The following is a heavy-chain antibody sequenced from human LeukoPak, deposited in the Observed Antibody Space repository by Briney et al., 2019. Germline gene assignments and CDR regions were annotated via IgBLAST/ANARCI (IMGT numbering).Heavy chain of an antibody. J-gene: IGHJ4*02. V-gene: IGHV3-7*01. CDR1: GFTFTKYW. CDR2: IKQDGSEK. D-gene: IGHD6-19*01. Sequence: GGSLRLSCVASGFTFTKYWMHWVRQAPGKGLVWVAKIKQDGSEKYYVDSVKGRFTISRDNAKNSLYLQMSSLRAEDTAVYYCASKQWLVSDFDYWGQGTLVTVSS. CDR3: ASKQWLVSDFDY.